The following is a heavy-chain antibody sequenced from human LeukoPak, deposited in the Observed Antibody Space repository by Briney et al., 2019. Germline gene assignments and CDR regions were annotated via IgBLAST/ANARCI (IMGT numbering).Heavy chain of an antibody. Sequence: GGSLRLPCAASGIIFSNYAMHWVRQGPGKGLECISTISSDGGSTYYANSVKGRFTISRDNSKNTLYLQMGSLRAEDMAVYYCARGRQGAKTRYFDLWGRGTRVTVCS. D-gene: IGHD1-26*01. CDR3: ARGRQGAKTRYFDL. J-gene: IGHJ2*01. V-gene: IGHV3-64*01. CDR1: GIIFSNYA. CDR2: ISSDGGST.